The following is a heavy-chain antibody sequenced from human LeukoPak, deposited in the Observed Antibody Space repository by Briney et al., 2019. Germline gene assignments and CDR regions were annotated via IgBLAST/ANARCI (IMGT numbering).Heavy chain of an antibody. D-gene: IGHD6-19*01. J-gene: IGHJ4*02. CDR1: GGSISSYY. CDR3: ARIDAVAATPTSFDY. CDR2: IYTSGST. Sequence: PSETLSLTCTVSGGSISSYYWSWIRQPAGKGLEWIGRIYTSGSTNYNPSLKSRVTMSVDTSKNQFSLKLSSVTAADTAVYYCARIDAVAATPTSFDYWGQGTLVTVSS. V-gene: IGHV4-4*07.